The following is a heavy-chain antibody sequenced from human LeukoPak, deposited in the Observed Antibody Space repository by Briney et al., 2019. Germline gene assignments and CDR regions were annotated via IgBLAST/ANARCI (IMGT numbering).Heavy chain of an antibody. CDR3: ARVGDIVAVPAAIRAFGLDY. J-gene: IGHJ4*02. V-gene: IGHV3-7*03. CDR2: IKQDGSEK. CDR1: EFTFSNYW. Sequence: PGGSLGLSCAASEFTFSNYWMSWVRQAPGKGLEWVANIKQDGSEKYYVDSVKGRFTISRDNAKNSLYLQMNSLRAEDTAVYYCARVGDIVAVPAAIRAFGLDYWGQGTLVTVSS. D-gene: IGHD2-2*01.